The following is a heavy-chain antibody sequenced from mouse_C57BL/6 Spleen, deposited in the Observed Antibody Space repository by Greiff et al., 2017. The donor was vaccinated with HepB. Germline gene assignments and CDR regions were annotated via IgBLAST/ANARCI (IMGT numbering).Heavy chain of an antibody. J-gene: IGHJ4*01. D-gene: IGHD4-1*01. CDR3: ARGTEYYAMDY. CDR2: ISSGSSTI. Sequence: EVQRVESGGGLVKPGGSLKLSCAASGFTFSDYGMHWVRQAPEKGLEWVAYISSGSSTIYYADTVKGRFTISRDNAKNTLFLQMTSLRSEDTAMYYCARGTEYYAMDYWGQGTSGTVSS. V-gene: IGHV5-17*01. CDR1: GFTFSDYG.